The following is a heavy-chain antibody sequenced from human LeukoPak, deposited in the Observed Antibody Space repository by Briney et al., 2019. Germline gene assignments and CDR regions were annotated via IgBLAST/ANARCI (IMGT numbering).Heavy chain of an antibody. V-gene: IGHV4-39*07. CDR3: ARVIVVVPAAIRSTIDY. Sequence: SETLSLTCTVSGGSISSSSYYWSWIRQPPGKGLEWIGEINHSGSTNYNPSLKSRVTISVDTSKNQLSLKLSSVTAADTAVYYCARVIVVVPAAIRSTIDYWGQGTLVTVSS. CDR2: INHSGST. J-gene: IGHJ4*02. D-gene: IGHD2-2*01. CDR1: GGSISSSSYY.